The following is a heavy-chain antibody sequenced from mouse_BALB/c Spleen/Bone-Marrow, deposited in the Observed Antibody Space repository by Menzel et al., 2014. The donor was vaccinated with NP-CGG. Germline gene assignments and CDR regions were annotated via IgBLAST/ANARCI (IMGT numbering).Heavy chain of an antibody. CDR2: INSNGGST. D-gene: IGHD2-1*01. J-gene: IGHJ2*01. CDR1: GFTFSSYG. CDR3: ARGNYGNYVDYFDY. Sequence: DVKLVESGGGLVQPGGSLKLSCAASGFTFSSYGMSWVRQTPDKRLELVASINSNGGSTYYPDSVKGRVTISRDNAKNTLSLQMSSLKSEDTAMYYCARGNYGNYVDYFDYWGQGTTLTVSS. V-gene: IGHV5-6-3*01.